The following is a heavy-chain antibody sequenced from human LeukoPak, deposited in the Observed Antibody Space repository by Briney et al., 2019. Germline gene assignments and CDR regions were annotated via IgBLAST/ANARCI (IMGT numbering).Heavy chain of an antibody. CDR2: ISGSGGST. CDR3: AKDLSGSYFIPFDP. D-gene: IGHD1-26*01. Sequence: GGSLRLSCAASGFTFSSYAMSWVRQAPGKGLEWVSAISGSGGSTYHADSVKGRFTISRDNSKNTLYLQMNSLRAEDTAVYYCAKDLSGSYFIPFDPWGQGTLVTVSS. CDR1: GFTFSSYA. J-gene: IGHJ5*02. V-gene: IGHV3-23*01.